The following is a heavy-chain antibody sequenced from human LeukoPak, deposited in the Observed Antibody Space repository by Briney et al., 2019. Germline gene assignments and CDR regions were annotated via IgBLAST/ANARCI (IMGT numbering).Heavy chain of an antibody. D-gene: IGHD3-22*01. J-gene: IGHJ4*02. CDR2: ITPIFGTA. Sequence: SVKVSCKASGYTFISFGISWVRQAPGQGFEWMGGITPIFGTANFAQKFQGRVSITADESTSTAFMELSSLRSEDTAVYYCAREWGLESSGYYYAYWGQGTLVTVSS. CDR3: AREWGLESSGYYYAY. V-gene: IGHV1-69*13. CDR1: GYTFISFG.